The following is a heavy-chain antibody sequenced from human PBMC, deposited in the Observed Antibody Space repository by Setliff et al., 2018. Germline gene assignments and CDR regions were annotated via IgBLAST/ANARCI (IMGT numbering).Heavy chain of an antibody. D-gene: IGHD1-26*01. CDR2: ISGSGVDT. V-gene: IGHV3-23*01. CDR1: EFTFSRYF. J-gene: IGHJ3*02. CDR3: AKVHPTPYSIYALDI. Sequence: GGSLRLSCVASEFTFSRYFMTWVRQAPGKGLEWIASISGSGVDTDSADSMKGRFTISRDNSKNTVYVQMDSLRADDTAVYYCAKVHPTPYSIYALDIWGQGTMVTVSS.